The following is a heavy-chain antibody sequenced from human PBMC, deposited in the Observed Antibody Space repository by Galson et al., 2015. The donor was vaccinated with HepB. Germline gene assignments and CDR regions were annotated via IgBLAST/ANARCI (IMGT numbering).Heavy chain of an antibody. CDR3: AKEGLLGVSGFDY. Sequence: SLRLSCAASGFTFSSYGMHWVRQAPGKGLEWVAVISYDGSNKYYADSVKGRFTISRDNSKNTLYLQMNSLRAEDTAVYYCAKEGLLGVSGFDYWGQGTLVTVSS. J-gene: IGHJ4*02. D-gene: IGHD3-16*01. V-gene: IGHV3-30*18. CDR2: ISYDGSNK. CDR1: GFTFSSYG.